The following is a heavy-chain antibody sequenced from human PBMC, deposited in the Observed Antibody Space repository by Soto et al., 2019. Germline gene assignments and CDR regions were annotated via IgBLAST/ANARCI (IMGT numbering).Heavy chain of an antibody. CDR2: IYYSGST. V-gene: IGHV4-30-4*01. D-gene: IGHD6-6*01. J-gene: IGHJ4*02. CDR1: GGSISSGDYY. Sequence: SETLSLTCTVSGGSISSGDYYWSWIRQPPGKGLEWIGYIYYSGSTYYNPSLKSRVTISVDTSKNQFSLKLSSVTAADTAVYYCARVNEYSSSFDYWGQGTLVTVSS. CDR3: ARVNEYSSSFDY.